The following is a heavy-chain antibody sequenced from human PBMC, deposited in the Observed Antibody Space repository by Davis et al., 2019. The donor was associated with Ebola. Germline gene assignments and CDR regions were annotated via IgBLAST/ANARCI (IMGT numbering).Heavy chain of an antibody. CDR1: GFTFSSYS. D-gene: IGHD3-22*01. CDR3: ARDDSSGYYFALFVS. V-gene: IGHV3-21*01. CDR2: ISSSSSYI. J-gene: IGHJ5*02. Sequence: GESLKISCAASGFTFSSYSMNWVRQAPGKGLEWVSSISSSSSYIYYADSVKGRFTISRDNAKNSLYLQMNSLRAEDTAVYYCARDDSSGYYFALFVSWGQGTLVTVSS.